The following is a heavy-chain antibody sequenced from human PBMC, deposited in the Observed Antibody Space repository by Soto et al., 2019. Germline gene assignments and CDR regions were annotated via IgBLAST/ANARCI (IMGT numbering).Heavy chain of an antibody. D-gene: IGHD3-10*01. CDR2: ISYDGSNK. CDR3: ATAMVRGVWEPWLDY. CDR1: GFTFSSYG. V-gene: IGHV3-30*03. Sequence: GGSLRLSCAASGFTFSSYGMHWVRQAPGKGLEWVAVISYDGSNKYYADSVKGRFTISRDNSKNTRYLQMNSLRAEDTAVYYCATAMVRGVWEPWLDYWGQGTLVTVSS. J-gene: IGHJ4*02.